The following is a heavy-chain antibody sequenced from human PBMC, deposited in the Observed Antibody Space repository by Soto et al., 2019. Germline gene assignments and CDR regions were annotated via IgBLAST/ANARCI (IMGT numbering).Heavy chain of an antibody. CDR2: IYYSGST. CDR1: GGSISSGGYY. CDR3: AREVPYYDSSGWVDY. D-gene: IGHD3-22*01. V-gene: IGHV4-31*03. J-gene: IGHJ4*02. Sequence: PSETLSLTCTVSGGSISSGGYYWSWIRQHPGKGLEWIGYIYYSGSTYYNPSLKSRVTISVDTSKNQFSLKLSSVTAADTAVYYCAREVPYYDSSGWVDYWGQGTLVTSPQ.